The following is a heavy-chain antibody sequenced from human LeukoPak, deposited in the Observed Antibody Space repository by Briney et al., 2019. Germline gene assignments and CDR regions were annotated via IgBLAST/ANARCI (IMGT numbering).Heavy chain of an antibody. D-gene: IGHD3-10*01. CDR1: GYSFTSYW. J-gene: IGHJ4*02. CDR3: ARRYGLGSYDDY. V-gene: IGHV5-51*01. Sequence: GESLKISCEASGYSFTSYWIGWVRQMPGKGLEWRGIIYPGDSDTRYSPSFQGQVTISADKSITTAYLQWSSLKASDTAIYYCARRYGLGSYDDYWGQGTLVTVSS. CDR2: IYPGDSDT.